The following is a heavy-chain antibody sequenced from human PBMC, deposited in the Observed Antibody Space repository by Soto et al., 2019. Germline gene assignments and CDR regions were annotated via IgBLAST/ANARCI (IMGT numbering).Heavy chain of an antibody. Sequence: PGGSLRLSCAGSGFTFSNYAMNWVRQAPGKGLDWVSTLSGSGATTYYADSVKGRFTISRDNSRNTLYLQMNSLRAEDTAIYYCAKEGTRDEYYFDYWGQGTLVTVSS. J-gene: IGHJ4*02. D-gene: IGHD3-10*01. CDR2: LSGSGATT. CDR3: AKEGTRDEYYFDY. CDR1: GFTFSNYA. V-gene: IGHV3-23*01.